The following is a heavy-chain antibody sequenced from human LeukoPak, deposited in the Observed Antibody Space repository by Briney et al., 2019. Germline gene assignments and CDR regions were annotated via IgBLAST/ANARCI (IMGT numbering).Heavy chain of an antibody. J-gene: IGHJ4*02. V-gene: IGHV4-38-2*02. Sequence: SETLSLTCTVSGYSISSGYYWGWIRQPPGKGLEWIGSIYHSGSIYYNPSLKSRVTISVDTSKNQFFLKLSSVTAADTAVYYCARDPSGSYYLRDDYWGQGTLVTVSS. CDR2: IYHSGSI. CDR1: GYSISSGYY. D-gene: IGHD1-26*01. CDR3: ARDPSGSYYLRDDY.